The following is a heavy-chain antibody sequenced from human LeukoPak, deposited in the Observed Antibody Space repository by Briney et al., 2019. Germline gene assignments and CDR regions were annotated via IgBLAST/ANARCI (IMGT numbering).Heavy chain of an antibody. CDR2: IYSGGST. CDR3: ASQGAHYDYVWGSYRFDY. CDR1: GFTVSSNY. V-gene: IGHV3-66*04. J-gene: IGHJ4*02. D-gene: IGHD3-16*02. Sequence: GGSLRLSCAASGFTVSSNYMSWVRQAPGKGLEWVSVIYSGGSTYYADSVKGRFTISRDNSKNTLYLQMNSLRAEDTAVYYCASQGAHYDYVWGSYRFDYWGQGTLVTVSS.